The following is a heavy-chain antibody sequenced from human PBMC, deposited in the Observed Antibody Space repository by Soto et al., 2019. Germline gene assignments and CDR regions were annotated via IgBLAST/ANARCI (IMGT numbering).Heavy chain of an antibody. CDR1: GYSFTGYW. V-gene: IGHV5-51*01. CDR3: ARQDGFGLYYFDY. D-gene: IGHD3-10*01. Sequence: SGESLKISCKTSGYSFTGYWVAWVRQTPGRGLEWMGIIYPTDSDIRYSPSFQGQVTISADKSISTVYLQWSSLKASDTAMYYCARQDGFGLYYFDYWGQGTLVTVS. J-gene: IGHJ4*02. CDR2: IYPTDSDI.